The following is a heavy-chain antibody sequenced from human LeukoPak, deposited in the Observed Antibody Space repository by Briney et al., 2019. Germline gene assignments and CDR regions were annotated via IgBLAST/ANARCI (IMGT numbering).Heavy chain of an antibody. D-gene: IGHD3-9*01. J-gene: IGHJ3*02. V-gene: IGHV3-11*04. CDR2: ISSSGSTI. CDR3: AREALRYFDWLFSDAFDI. CDR1: GFTFSDYY. Sequence: GGSLRLSCAASGFTFSDYYMSWIRQAPGKGLEWVSYISSSGSTIYYADSVKGRFTISRDNAKNSLYLQMNSPRAGDTAVYYCAREALRYFDWLFSDAFDIWGQGTMVTVSS.